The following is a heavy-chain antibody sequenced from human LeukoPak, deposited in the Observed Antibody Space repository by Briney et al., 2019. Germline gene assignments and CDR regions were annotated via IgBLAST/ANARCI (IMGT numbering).Heavy chain of an antibody. Sequence: GGSLRLSCAASGFTFSSYWMSWVRQAPGKGLEWVGRIKSKTDGGTTEYGAPVKGRFTISRDDSKNTLYVQMNSLKTEDTAVYYCTTEGSSAWYDYWGQGTLVTVSS. CDR1: GFTFSSYW. J-gene: IGHJ4*02. V-gene: IGHV3-15*01. CDR2: IKSKTDGGTT. D-gene: IGHD6-19*01. CDR3: TTEGSSAWYDY.